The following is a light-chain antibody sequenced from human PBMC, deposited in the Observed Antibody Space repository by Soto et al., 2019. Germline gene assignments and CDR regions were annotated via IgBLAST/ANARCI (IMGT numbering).Light chain of an antibody. Sequence: DIQMTQSPSSLSASIGDRVTITCRASQGITDYLAWYQQKPGKVPKLLIYAASTMQSGVPSRFSGSGSGTDFTLTISSLQPEDVATYYCQKYRVFGGGTKVEIK. V-gene: IGKV1-27*01. J-gene: IGKJ4*01. CDR3: QKYRV. CDR1: QGITDY. CDR2: AAS.